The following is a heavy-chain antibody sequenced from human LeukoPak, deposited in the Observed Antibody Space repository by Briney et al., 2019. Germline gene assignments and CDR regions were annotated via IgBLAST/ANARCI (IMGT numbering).Heavy chain of an antibody. CDR3: ARSDYVWGSYRDAFDI. Sequence: GGSLRLSCAASGFTFSDYYMSWIRQAPGKGLEWVSYISSSGSTIYYADSVKGRFTISRENSKNSLYLKMNSLRAEDTAVYYCARSDYVWGSYRDAFDIWGQGTMVTVSS. CDR2: ISSSGSTI. CDR1: GFTFSDYY. J-gene: IGHJ3*02. D-gene: IGHD3-16*02. V-gene: IGHV3-11*04.